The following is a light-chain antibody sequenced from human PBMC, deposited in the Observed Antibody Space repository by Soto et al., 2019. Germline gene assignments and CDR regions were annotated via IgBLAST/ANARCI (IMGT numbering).Light chain of an antibody. J-gene: IGKJ5*01. Sequence: EIVLTQSPATLSLSPWERATLSCRASQSVSSYFAWYQQRPGQAPRLLIYDASNRATGTPDRFSGSGSGTDFTLTISRLEPEDSAVYYCQQFDDSVTFGQGTRLEIK. CDR2: DAS. CDR1: QSVSSY. CDR3: QQFDDSVT. V-gene: IGKV3-11*01.